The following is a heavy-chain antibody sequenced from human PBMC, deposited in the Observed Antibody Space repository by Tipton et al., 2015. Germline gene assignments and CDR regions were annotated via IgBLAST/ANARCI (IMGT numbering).Heavy chain of an antibody. Sequence: TLSLTCTVSGGSISSNSFHWDWIRQPPGKGLEWIGSVDYSGSTHYTPSLKRRLTISVDTSKNQFSLSLRSVTAADTAVYYCARHTVTTEFDVFDIWGQGTRVTVSS. CDR3: ARHTVTTEFDVFDI. V-gene: IGHV4-39*01. D-gene: IGHD4-17*01. J-gene: IGHJ3*02. CDR2: VDYSGST. CDR1: GGSISSNSFH.